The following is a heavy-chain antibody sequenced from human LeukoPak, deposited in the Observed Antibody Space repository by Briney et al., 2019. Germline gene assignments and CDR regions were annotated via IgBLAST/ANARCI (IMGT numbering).Heavy chain of an antibody. V-gene: IGHV1-69*05. CDR1: GGTFSSYA. CDR2: IIPIFGTA. CDR3: ARCGELPEQNWFDP. D-gene: IGHD1-26*01. Sequence: GASVKVSCKASGGTFSSYAISWVRQAPGQGLEWMGGIIPIFGTADYAQKFQGRVTITTDESTSTAYMELSSLRSEDTAVYYCARCGELPEQNWFDPWGQGTLVTVSS. J-gene: IGHJ5*02.